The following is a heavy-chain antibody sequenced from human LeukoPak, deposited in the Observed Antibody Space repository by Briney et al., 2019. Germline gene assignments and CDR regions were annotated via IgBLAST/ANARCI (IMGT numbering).Heavy chain of an antibody. D-gene: IGHD6-19*01. Sequence: SETLSLTCTVSGGSVSSGSYYWSWIRQPPGKGLEWIGYIYYSGNTNYNPSLKSRVTISVDTSKNQFSLKLSSVTAADTAVYYCARVPIAVAGTIDYWGQGTLVTVSS. CDR3: ARVPIAVAGTIDY. CDR1: GGSVSSGSYY. V-gene: IGHV4-61*01. J-gene: IGHJ4*02. CDR2: IYYSGNT.